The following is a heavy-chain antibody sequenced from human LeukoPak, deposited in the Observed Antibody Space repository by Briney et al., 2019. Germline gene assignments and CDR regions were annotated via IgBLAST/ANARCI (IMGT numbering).Heavy chain of an antibody. CDR2: TYYRSKWYN. V-gene: IGHV6-1*01. J-gene: IGHJ6*03. CDR1: GDSVSSNSAA. D-gene: IGHD3-10*01. Sequence: SQTLSLTCAISGDSVSSNSAAWNWIRQSPSRGLEWLGRTYYRSKWYNDYAVSVKSRITINPDTSKNQFSLQLNSVTPEDTAVYYCARGRYGSGSYLYYYYYYYMDVWGKGTTVTISS. CDR3: ARGRYGSGSYLYYYYYYYMDV.